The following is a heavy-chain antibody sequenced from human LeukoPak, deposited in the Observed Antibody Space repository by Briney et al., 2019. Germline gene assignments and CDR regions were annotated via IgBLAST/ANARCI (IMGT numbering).Heavy chain of an antibody. CDR3: ASEIVVVVAARSAFDH. J-gene: IGHJ4*02. Sequence: GGSLRLSCAASGFTFSSYSMNWVRQAPGKGLEWVSSISSSSSYIYYADSVKGRFTISRDNAKNSLYLQMNSLRAEDTAVYYCASEIVVVVAARSAFDHWGQGTLVTVSS. CDR1: GFTFSSYS. D-gene: IGHD2-15*01. CDR2: ISSSSSYI. V-gene: IGHV3-21*01.